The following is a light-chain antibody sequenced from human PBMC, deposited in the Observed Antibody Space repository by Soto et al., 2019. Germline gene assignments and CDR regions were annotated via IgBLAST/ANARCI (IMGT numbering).Light chain of an antibody. Sequence: QSALTQPPSASGSPGQSVTISCTGTSSDVGGYNSVSWYQQHPGKAPKLMIYDVSKRPSGVPDRFSGSKSGNTASLTVSGLQAEDEADYYCSSYADSNNLVFGGGTKLTVL. CDR3: SSYADSNNLV. J-gene: IGLJ2*01. CDR2: DVS. CDR1: SSDVGGYNS. V-gene: IGLV2-8*01.